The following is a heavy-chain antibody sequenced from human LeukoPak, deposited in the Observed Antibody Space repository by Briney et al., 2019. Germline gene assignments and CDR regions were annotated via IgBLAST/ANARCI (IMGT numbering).Heavy chain of an antibody. V-gene: IGHV3-21*01. CDR2: ISTTSTYI. J-gene: IGHJ4*02. CDR3: ARDASPEGFDY. D-gene: IGHD1-14*01. CDR1: GFTFSNYN. Sequence: GGSLRLSCAASGFTFSNYNMNWVRQPPGKGLEWVSSISTTSTYIYYADSVKGRFTISRDNAKNSLYLQMNSLRAEDTAVYYCARDASPEGFDYWGQGTLVTDSS.